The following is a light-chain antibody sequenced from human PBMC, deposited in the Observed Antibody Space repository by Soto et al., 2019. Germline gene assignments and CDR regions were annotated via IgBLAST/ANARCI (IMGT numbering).Light chain of an antibody. J-gene: IGLJ1*01. CDR2: EVR. CDR3: SSYTTSSTRV. Sequence: QSVLTQPASVSGSPGQSFTISCTGTSSDVGAYDFVSWYQQHPDKAPKLMIYEVRNRPSGVSNRFSGSKSVNTATLTISGLQAEDEADYYCSSYTTSSTRVFGTGTKVTVL. CDR1: SSDVGAYDF. V-gene: IGLV2-14*03.